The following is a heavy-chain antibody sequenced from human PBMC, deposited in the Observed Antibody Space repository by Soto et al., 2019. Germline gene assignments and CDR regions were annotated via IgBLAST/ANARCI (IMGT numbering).Heavy chain of an antibody. Sequence: QVQLQESGPGLVKPSGTLSLTCAVSGGSISSSNWWSWVRQPPGKGLEWIGEIYHSGSTNYNPSLKSRVTISVDKSKSQFSLRLSSVTAADTAVYYCARDLGGSYGYYYYYGMDVWGQGTTVTVSS. V-gene: IGHV4-4*02. CDR1: GGSISSSNW. CDR2: IYHSGST. D-gene: IGHD5-18*01. J-gene: IGHJ6*02. CDR3: ARDLGGSYGYYYYYGMDV.